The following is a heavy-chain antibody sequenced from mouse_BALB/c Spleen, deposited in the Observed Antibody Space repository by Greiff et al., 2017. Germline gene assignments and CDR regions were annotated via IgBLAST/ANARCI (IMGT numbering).Heavy chain of an antibody. V-gene: IGHV5-12-1*01. Sequence: EVQRVESGGGLVKPGGSLKLSCAASRFAFSSYDMSWVRQTPEKRLEWVAYISSGGGSTYYPDTVKGRFTISRDNAKNTLYLQMSSLKSEDTAMYYCARHHIYYGYESAMDYWGQGTSVTVSS. CDR1: RFAFSSYD. CDR2: ISSGGGST. D-gene: IGHD2-2*01. J-gene: IGHJ4*01. CDR3: ARHHIYYGYESAMDY.